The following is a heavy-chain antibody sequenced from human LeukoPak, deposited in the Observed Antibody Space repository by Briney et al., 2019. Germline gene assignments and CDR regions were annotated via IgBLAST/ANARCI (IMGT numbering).Heavy chain of an antibody. CDR2: INHTGST. V-gene: IGHV4-34*01. J-gene: IGHJ4*02. CDR1: GESFSDYY. CDR3: ARGRSLHYFDY. Sequence: SETLSLTCGFYGESFSDYYWGWIRQPPGKGLEWIGEINHTGSTNYNPSLKSRVTISVDTSRNQFSLRLTSVTAVDTAVYYCARGRSLHYFDYWGQGTLVTVSS.